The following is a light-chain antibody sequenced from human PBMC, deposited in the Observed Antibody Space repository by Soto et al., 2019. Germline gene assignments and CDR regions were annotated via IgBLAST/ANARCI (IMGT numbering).Light chain of an antibody. CDR2: DAS. CDR1: QSVSGY. CDR3: QKRSDWTST. J-gene: IGKJ4*01. Sequence: EIVLTQSPATLSLSPGNRATLSCRASQSVSGYLAWYQQKPGQAPRLLIYDASNRATGIPARFSGSGSATDFTLTITSLEPEDFAVYYCQKRSDWTSTFGGGTKVEI. V-gene: IGKV3-11*01.